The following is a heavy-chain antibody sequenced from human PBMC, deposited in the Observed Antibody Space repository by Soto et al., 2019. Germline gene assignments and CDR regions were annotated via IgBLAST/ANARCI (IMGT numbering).Heavy chain of an antibody. J-gene: IGHJ4*02. D-gene: IGHD3-10*01. CDR1: GGSFSGYY. CDR2: INHSGST. Sequence: QVQLQQWGAGLLKPSETLSLTCAVYGGSFSGYYWSWIRQPPGKGLEWIGEINHSGSTNYNPSLKSRVTISVDTSKNQFSLKLSSVTAADTAAYYCARLRSGSHYFDYWGQGTLVTVSS. V-gene: IGHV4-34*01. CDR3: ARLRSGSHYFDY.